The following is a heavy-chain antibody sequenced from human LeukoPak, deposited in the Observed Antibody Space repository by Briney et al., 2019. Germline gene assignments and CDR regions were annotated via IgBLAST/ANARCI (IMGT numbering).Heavy chain of an antibody. CDR3: AKGSAGSRPYYFDC. CDR2: ISTNGGST. D-gene: IGHD6-13*01. V-gene: IGHV3-23*01. Sequence: GGSLRLSCAASGFTFSSYAMSWVRQAPGEGLEWVSAISTNGGSTYFADSVKGRFTITRDNSKNTLSLEMNSLRPEDTAVYYCAKGSAGSRPYYFDCWGQGTLLTVSS. CDR1: GFTFSSYA. J-gene: IGHJ4*02.